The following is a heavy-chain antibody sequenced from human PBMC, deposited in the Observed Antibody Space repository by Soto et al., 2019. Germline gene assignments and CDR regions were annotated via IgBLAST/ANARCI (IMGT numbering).Heavy chain of an antibody. J-gene: IGHJ5*02. CDR2: IYYSGST. V-gene: IGHV4-31*03. CDR3: ARGYSNYRVFDP. Sequence: QVQLQESGPGLVKPSQTLSLTCTVSGGSISSGGYYWSWIRQHPGKGLEWIGYIYYSGSTYYHPSLKRRVTIYGVTSKNKLSLKRSSVTAADAAVYDCARGYSNYRVFDPWGQGTLVTVSS. D-gene: IGHD4-4*01. CDR1: GGSISSGGYY.